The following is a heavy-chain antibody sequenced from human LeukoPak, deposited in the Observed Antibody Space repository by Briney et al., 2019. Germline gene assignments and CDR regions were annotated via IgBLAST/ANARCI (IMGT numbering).Heavy chain of an antibody. D-gene: IGHD6-6*01. CDR1: GGSISSSNW. V-gene: IGHV4-4*02. J-gene: IGHJ3*02. CDR3: ARHVAYSSSGGAFDI. Sequence: SETLSLTCAVSGGSISSSNWWSWVRQPPGKGLEWIGEIYHSGSTYYNPSLKSRVTISVDTSKNQFSLKLSSVTAADTAVYYCARHVAYSSSGGAFDIWGQGTMVTVSS. CDR2: IYHSGST.